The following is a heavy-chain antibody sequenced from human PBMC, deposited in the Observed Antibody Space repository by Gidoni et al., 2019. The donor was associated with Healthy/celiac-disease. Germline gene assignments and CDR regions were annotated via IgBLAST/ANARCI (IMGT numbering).Heavy chain of an antibody. Sequence: QLQLQESGPGLVKPSETLSLTCTVSGGSISSSSYYWGWIRQPPGKGLEWIGSIYYSGSTYYNPSLKSRVTISVDTSKNQFSLKLSSVTAADTAVYYCARLWSRGQIRGVIIEGYFDYWGQGTLVTVSS. V-gene: IGHV4-39*01. J-gene: IGHJ4*02. CDR3: ARLWSRGQIRGVIIEGYFDY. CDR2: IYYSGST. CDR1: GGSISSSSYY. D-gene: IGHD3-10*01.